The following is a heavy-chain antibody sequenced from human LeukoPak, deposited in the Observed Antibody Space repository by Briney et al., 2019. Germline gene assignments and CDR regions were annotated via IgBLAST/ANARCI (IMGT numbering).Heavy chain of an antibody. Sequence: SQTLSLTCAISGDSVSSNSAAWNWIRQSPSRGFNRLGRTYYRSKWYNDYAVSVKSRITINPDTSKNQFSLQLNSVTPEDTAVYYCARRGITGDSWFDPWGQGTLVTVSS. CDR1: GDSVSSNSAA. CDR3: ARRGITGDSWFDP. J-gene: IGHJ5*02. D-gene: IGHD1-14*01. CDR2: TYYRSKWYN. V-gene: IGHV6-1*01.